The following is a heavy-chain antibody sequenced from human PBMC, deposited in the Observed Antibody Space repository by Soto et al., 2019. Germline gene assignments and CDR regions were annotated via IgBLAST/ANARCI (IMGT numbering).Heavy chain of an antibody. Sequence: QVQLVQSGAEVKKPGSSVKVSCKASGGTFSSYAISWVRQAPGQGLEWMGGIIPIFGTANYAQKFQGRVTITADESTSTAYMELSSLRSEETAVYYCARGRGAYCGGDCYSDYFDYWGLGTLVSVSS. CDR1: GGTFSSYA. CDR2: IIPIFGTA. J-gene: IGHJ4*02. D-gene: IGHD2-21*02. CDR3: ARGRGAYCGGDCYSDYFDY. V-gene: IGHV1-69*01.